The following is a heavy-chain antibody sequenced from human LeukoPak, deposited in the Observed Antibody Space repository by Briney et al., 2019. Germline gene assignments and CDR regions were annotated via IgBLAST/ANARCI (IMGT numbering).Heavy chain of an antibody. J-gene: IGHJ4*02. CDR2: IRYDGSNK. CDR3: AKDPFWYSSSWYYFDY. CDR1: GFTFSSYG. D-gene: IGHD6-13*01. Sequence: QPGGSLRLSCAASGFTFSSYGMHWVRQAPGKGLEWVAFIRYDGSNKYYADSVKGRFTISRDNSKNTLYLQMNSLRAEDTAVYYCAKDPFWYSSSWYYFDYWGQGTLVTVSS. V-gene: IGHV3-30*02.